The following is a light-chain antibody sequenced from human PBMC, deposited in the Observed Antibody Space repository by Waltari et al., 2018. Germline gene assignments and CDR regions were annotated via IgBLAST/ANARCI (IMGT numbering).Light chain of an antibody. V-gene: IGKV2-29*03. J-gene: IGKJ3*01. CDR2: ELS. Sequence: DIVLTQTPLSLSVTPGQPATISCKSSQSLLHSDGKTYLYWYLQKAGQSPHLLSYELSSRFPGVADRFSGSGFGTDFTLEISRVEADDVGVYYCMQGLNLPLTFGPGTKVDIK. CDR1: QSLLHSDGKTY. CDR3: MQGLNLPLT.